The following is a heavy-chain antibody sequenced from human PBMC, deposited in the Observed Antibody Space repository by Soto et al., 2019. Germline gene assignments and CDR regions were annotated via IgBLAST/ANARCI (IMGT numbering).Heavy chain of an antibody. CDR2: IIPVFGTP. D-gene: IGHD6-13*01. CDR3: ARGGALSTSWYWGDGLDS. J-gene: IGHJ4*02. CDR1: GYSFSSHA. Sequence: QVQLEQSGSEVKKSGSSVKVSCKASGYSFSSHAITWVRQAPGQGLEWMGGIIPVFGTPSYAQKFQGRVTISADKSTNTSYLELMSLRSEDTAVYYRARGGALSTSWYWGDGLDSWGQGTQVTVSS. V-gene: IGHV1-69*06.